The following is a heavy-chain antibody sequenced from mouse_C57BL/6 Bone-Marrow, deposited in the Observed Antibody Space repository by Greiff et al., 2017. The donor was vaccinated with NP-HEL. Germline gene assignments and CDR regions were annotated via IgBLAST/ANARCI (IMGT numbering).Heavy chain of an antibody. J-gene: IGHJ1*03. D-gene: IGHD2-1*01. Sequence: VQLQQSGPELVKPGASVKISCKASGYSFTSYYIHWVKQRPGQGLEWIGWIYPGSGNTKYNEKFKGKATLTADTSSSTAYMQLSSLTSEDSAVYYCARWAGNYLYWYFDVWGTGTTVTVSS. V-gene: IGHV1-66*01. CDR2: IYPGSGNT. CDR3: ARWAGNYLYWYFDV. CDR1: GYSFTSYY.